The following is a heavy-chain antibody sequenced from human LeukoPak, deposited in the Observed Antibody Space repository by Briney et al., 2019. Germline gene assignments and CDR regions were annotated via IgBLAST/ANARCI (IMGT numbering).Heavy chain of an antibody. CDR3: ARRDTAMVRYDRYYYYYGMDV. J-gene: IGHJ6*02. V-gene: IGHV1-8*01. CDR1: GYTFTSYD. CDR2: MNPNSGNT. Sequence: ASVKVSCKASGYTFTSYDINWVRQATGQGLEWMGWMNPNSGNTGYAQKFQGRVTMTRNTSISTAYMELSSLRSEDTAVYYCARRDTAMVRYDRYYYYYGMDVWGQGTTVTVSS. D-gene: IGHD5-18*01.